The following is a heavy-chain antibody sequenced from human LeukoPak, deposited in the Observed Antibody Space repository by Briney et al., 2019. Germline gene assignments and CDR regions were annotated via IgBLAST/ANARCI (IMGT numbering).Heavy chain of an antibody. D-gene: IGHD3-10*01. CDR2: ISWNSGSI. V-gene: IGHV3-9*01. J-gene: IGHJ4*02. Sequence: GRSLRLSCAASGFTFDDYAMHWVRQAPGKGLEWVSGISWNSGSIGYADSVKGRFTISRDNSKNTLYLQMNSLRAEDTAVYYCAKGESHPKYYFDYWGQGTLVTVSS. CDR1: GFTFDDYA. CDR3: AKGESHPKYYFDY.